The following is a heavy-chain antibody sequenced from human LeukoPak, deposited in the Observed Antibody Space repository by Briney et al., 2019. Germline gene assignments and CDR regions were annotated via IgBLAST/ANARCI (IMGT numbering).Heavy chain of an antibody. CDR1: GYTFTSRR. J-gene: IGHJ2*01. CDR3: ARPRGGYSYGHDSFFDL. CDR2: IFPRDSDA. D-gene: IGHD5-18*01. Sequence: HGESLKISCQASGYTFTSRRIGWVRQKPGKGLEWMGIIFPRDSDARYSPSFRGQVTFSAETSLTTVYLQWSSLKASDTAIYFCARPRGGYSYGHDSFFDLWGPGTLVTVSS. V-gene: IGHV5-51*01.